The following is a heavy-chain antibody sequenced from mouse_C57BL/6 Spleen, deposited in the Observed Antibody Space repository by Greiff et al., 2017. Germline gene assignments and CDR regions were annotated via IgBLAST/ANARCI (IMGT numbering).Heavy chain of an antibody. D-gene: IGHD2-4*01. J-gene: IGHJ3*01. CDR3: ARQIYYDYDGY. Sequence: VQLQQSGAELVRPGTSVTVSCKASGYAFTNYLIEWVKQRPGQGLEWIGVINPGSGGTNYNEKFKGKATLTADKSSSTDYMQLSSLTSEDSAVYFCARQIYYDYDGYWGQGTLVTVSA. CDR2: INPGSGGT. CDR1: GYAFTNYL. V-gene: IGHV1-54*01.